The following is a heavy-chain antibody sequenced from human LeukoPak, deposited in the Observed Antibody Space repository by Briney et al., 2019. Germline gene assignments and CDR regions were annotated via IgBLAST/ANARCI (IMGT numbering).Heavy chain of an antibody. Sequence: PGGSLRLSCAASGFTFSSYAMHWVRQAPGKGLEWVAVISYDGSNKYYADSVKGRFTISRDNSKNTLYLQMNSLRAEDTAVYYCARESRSTSCYTLEWGCYFDYWGQGTLVTVSS. V-gene: IGHV3-30*01. D-gene: IGHD2-2*02. CDR3: ARESRSTSCYTLEWGCYFDY. CDR2: ISYDGSNK. J-gene: IGHJ4*02. CDR1: GFTFSSYA.